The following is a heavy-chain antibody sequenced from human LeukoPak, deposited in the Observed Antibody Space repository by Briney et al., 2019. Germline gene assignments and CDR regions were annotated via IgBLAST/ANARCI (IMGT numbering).Heavy chain of an antibody. Sequence: PGGSLRLSCAASGFTFSMHAMHWVRQTPGKGLEWVAVISYDGSNQYYADSVRGRFTISRDNSKKMLYPQMNSLRPEDTAVYYCARSGKPLLVWCGQRDWGQGTLLTVSS. CDR2: ISYDGSNQ. CDR1: GFTFSMHA. V-gene: IGHV3-30-3*01. J-gene: IGHJ4*02. D-gene: IGHD3-10*01. CDR3: ARSGKPLLVWCGQRD.